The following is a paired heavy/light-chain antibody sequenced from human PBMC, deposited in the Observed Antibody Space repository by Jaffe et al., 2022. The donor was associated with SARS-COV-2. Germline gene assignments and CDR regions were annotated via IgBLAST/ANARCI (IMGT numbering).Heavy chain of an antibody. V-gene: IGHV3-74*03. Sequence: EVQLVESGGGLVQSGGSLRLSCAASGFTFSSYSMHWVRQAPGKGLVWVSRIYSDGSGTTYADSEKGRFTISRDNAKNTLYLQMNSLGVEDTAVYYCARDPNYNSGWPVDHWGQGTLVTVSS. J-gene: IGHJ4*02. CDR3: ARDPNYNSGWPVDH. CDR1: GFTFSSYS. CDR2: IYSDGSGT. D-gene: IGHD6-19*01.
Light chain of an antibody. J-gene: IGLJ1*01. V-gene: IGLV2-23*01. CDR2: EGT. Sequence: QSALTQPASVSGSLGQSITISCTGTSSDVGSYNLVSWYQQSPGKAPKLIVFEGTKRPSGVSNRFSGSKSGNTASLTISGLQAEDEADYYCCSYAGSSTFVLGTGTKVTVL. CDR1: SSDVGSYNL. CDR3: CSYAGSSTFV.